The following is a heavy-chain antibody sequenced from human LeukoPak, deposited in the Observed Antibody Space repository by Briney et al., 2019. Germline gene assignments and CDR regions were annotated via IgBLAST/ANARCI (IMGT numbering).Heavy chain of an antibody. Sequence: SVTVSCTASGGTFSSYAISWVRQAPGQGLEWMGGIIPIFGTANYAQKFQGRVTITADESTSTAYMELSSLRSEDTAVYYCAREYCSSTSCSNWFDPWGQGTPVTVSS. D-gene: IGHD2-2*01. CDR1: GGTFSSYA. CDR2: IIPIFGTA. CDR3: AREYCSSTSCSNWFDP. V-gene: IGHV1-69*13. J-gene: IGHJ5*02.